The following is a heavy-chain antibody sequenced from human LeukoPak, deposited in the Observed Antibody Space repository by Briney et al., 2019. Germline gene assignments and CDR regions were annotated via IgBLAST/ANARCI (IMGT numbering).Heavy chain of an antibody. D-gene: IGHD3-22*01. Sequence: GGSLRLSCAASGFTFSSYSMNWVRQAPGKGLEWVSSISSSSSYIYYADSVKGRFTISRDNAKNSLYLQMNSLRAEDTAVYYCARDADYYDSSGYYDYWGQGTLVTVSS. V-gene: IGHV3-21*01. CDR2: ISSSSSYI. CDR1: GFTFSSYS. CDR3: ARDADYYDSSGYYDY. J-gene: IGHJ4*02.